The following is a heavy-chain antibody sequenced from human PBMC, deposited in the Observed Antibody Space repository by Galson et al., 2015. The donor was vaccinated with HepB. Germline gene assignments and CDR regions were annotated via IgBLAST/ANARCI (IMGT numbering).Heavy chain of an antibody. CDR3: ARDGGTVTLGGYYYYGMDA. CDR2: INAGNGNT. CDR1: GYTFTSYA. Sequence: SVKVSCKASGYTFTSYAMHWVRQAPGQRLEWMGWINAGNGNTKYSQKFQGRVTITRDTSASTAYMELSSLRSEDTAVYYCARDGGTVTLGGYYYYGMDAWGQGTTVTVSS. V-gene: IGHV1-3*01. J-gene: IGHJ6*02. D-gene: IGHD4-17*01.